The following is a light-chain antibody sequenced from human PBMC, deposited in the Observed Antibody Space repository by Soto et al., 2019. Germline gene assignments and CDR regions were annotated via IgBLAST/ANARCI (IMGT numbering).Light chain of an antibody. J-gene: IGKJ1*01. CDR2: GAS. V-gene: IGKV3-20*01. CDR3: QQYSSARWT. Sequence: EIVLTQSPGTLSLSPGERATLSCRASQSVSSSYLAWYQPKPGQAPRLLIYGASSRATGIPDRFSGSGSGTDFTLTISRLEPEDFAVYYCQQYSSARWTFGQGTKGDIK. CDR1: QSVSSSY.